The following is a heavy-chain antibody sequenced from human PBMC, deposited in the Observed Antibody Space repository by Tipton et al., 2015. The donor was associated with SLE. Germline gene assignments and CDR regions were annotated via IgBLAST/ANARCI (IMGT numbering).Heavy chain of an antibody. D-gene: IGHD6-6*01. CDR3: ARLSYSSSFFDY. CDR2: IYYSGST. J-gene: IGHJ4*02. V-gene: IGHV4-59*08. Sequence: TLSLTCTVSGGSISSYYWSWFRQPPGKGLEWIGNIYYSGSTNYNPSLKSRVTISVDTSKNQFSLKLSSVTAADTAVYYCARLSYSSSFFDYWGQGTLVTVSS. CDR1: GGSISSYY.